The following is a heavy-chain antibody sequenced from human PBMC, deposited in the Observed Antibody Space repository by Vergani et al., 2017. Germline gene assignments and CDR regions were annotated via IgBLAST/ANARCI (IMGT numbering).Heavy chain of an antibody. V-gene: IGHV3-48*01. Sequence: EVQLVESGGGLVQPGGSLRLSCAASGFTFSSYSMNWFRQAPGKGLEWVSYISSSSSTIYYADSLKGRFTISRDNAKNSLYLQMNSLRAEDTAVYYCARYQSRLSETYGMDVWGQGTTVTVSS. CDR3: ARYQSRLSETYGMDV. J-gene: IGHJ6*02. CDR1: GFTFSSYS. CDR2: ISSSSSTI. D-gene: IGHD2-2*01.